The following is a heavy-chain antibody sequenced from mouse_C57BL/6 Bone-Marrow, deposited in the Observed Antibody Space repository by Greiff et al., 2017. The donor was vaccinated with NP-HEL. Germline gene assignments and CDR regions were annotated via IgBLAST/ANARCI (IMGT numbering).Heavy chain of an antibody. CDR1: GYAFSSSW. Sequence: QVQLQQSGPELVKPGASVKISCKASGYAFSSSWMNWVKQRPGTGLEWIGRIYPGDGDTNYNGKFKGKATLTADKSSSTAYMQLSSLTSEDSAVYFCASPFTTVVATRYFDVWGTGTTVTVSS. CDR3: ASPFTTVVATRYFDV. J-gene: IGHJ1*03. CDR2: IYPGDGDT. D-gene: IGHD1-1*01. V-gene: IGHV1-82*01.